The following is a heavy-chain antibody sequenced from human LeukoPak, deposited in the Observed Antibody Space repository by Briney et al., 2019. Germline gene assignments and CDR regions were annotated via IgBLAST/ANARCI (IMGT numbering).Heavy chain of an antibody. CDR1: GFTFSSYG. D-gene: IGHD2-21*02. CDR3: AKDRLLNCRGVCYIFDY. Sequence: GGSLRLSCAASGFTFSSYGMCWVRQAPGKGLECVSGISSNSGTTYYADSVKGRFTISTDNSKNTLYLQVNGLRTEDTAVYYCAKDRLLNCRGVCYIFDYWGQGTVVTVSS. CDR2: ISSNSGTT. V-gene: IGHV3-23*01. J-gene: IGHJ4*02.